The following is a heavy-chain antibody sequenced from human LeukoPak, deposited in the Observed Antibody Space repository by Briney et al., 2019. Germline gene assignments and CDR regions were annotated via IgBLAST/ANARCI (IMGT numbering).Heavy chain of an antibody. CDR3: ASEVYDFWSGYYNHWFDP. Sequence: SETLSLTCTVSGYSISSGYYWGWIRQPPGKGLEWIGSIYHSRSTYYNPSLKSRVTISVDTSKNQFSLKLSSVTAADTAVYYCASEVYDFWSGYYNHWFDPWGQGTLVTVSS. D-gene: IGHD3-3*01. J-gene: IGHJ5*02. CDR1: GYSISSGYY. CDR2: IYHSRST. V-gene: IGHV4-38-2*02.